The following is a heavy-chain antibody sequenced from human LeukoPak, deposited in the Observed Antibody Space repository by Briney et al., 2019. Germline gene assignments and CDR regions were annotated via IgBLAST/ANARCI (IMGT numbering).Heavy chain of an antibody. CDR2: LSGSGGST. J-gene: IGHJ6*02. Sequence: PGGSLRLSCAASGFTFSTYALSWVRQAPGKGLEWVSALSGSGGSTYYADSVKGRFTISRDNSKNTLYLQMNSLRADDTAVYYCTLGYCSGGSCYNFYYYYGMDVWGQGTTVTVSS. CDR1: GFTFSTYA. V-gene: IGHV3-23*01. D-gene: IGHD2-15*01. CDR3: TLGYCSGGSCYNFYYYYGMDV.